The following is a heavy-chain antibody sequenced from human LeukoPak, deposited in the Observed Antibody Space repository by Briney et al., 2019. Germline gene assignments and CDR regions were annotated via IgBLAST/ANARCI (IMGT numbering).Heavy chain of an antibody. V-gene: IGHV1-69*01. CDR3: ARSSRYYDSSGLQAYYFNY. J-gene: IGHJ4*02. D-gene: IGHD3-22*01. Sequence: SVKVSCKASGGTFSSYAISWVRQAPGQGLEWMGGIIPIFGTANYAQKFQGRVTITADESTSTACMELSSLRSEDTAVYYCARSSRYYDSSGLQAYYFNYWGQGTLVTVSS. CDR1: GGTFSSYA. CDR2: IIPIFGTA.